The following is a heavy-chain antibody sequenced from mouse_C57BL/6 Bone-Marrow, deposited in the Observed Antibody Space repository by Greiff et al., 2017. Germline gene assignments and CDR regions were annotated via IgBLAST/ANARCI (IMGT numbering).Heavy chain of an antibody. CDR2: IYPGDGDT. Sequence: LMEPGASVKISCKASGYAFSSSWMNWVKQRPGKGLEWIGRIYPGDGDTNYNGKFKGKATLTADKSSSTAYMQLSSLTSEDSAVYFCARRPHYYGSSFGYCDVWGTGTTVTVSS. CDR1: GYAFSSSW. V-gene: IGHV1-82*01. D-gene: IGHD1-1*01. CDR3: ARRPHYYGSSFGYCDV. J-gene: IGHJ1*03.